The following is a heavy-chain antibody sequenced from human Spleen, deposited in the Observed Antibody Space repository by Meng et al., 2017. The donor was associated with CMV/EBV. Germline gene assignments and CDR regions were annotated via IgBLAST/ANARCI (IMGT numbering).Heavy chain of an antibody. CDR1: GFNFRNYA. V-gene: IGHV3-23*01. Sequence: GGSLRLSCAASGFNFRNYAMSWVRLAPGKGLEWVSGISGGGVGTYYADSGKGRFTISRDNSKNTMYLQMNNLRAGDSAIYYCAKTGDGFPFDYWGQGTLVTVSS. D-gene: IGHD2-21*02. CDR2: ISGGGVGT. CDR3: AKTGDGFPFDY. J-gene: IGHJ4*02.